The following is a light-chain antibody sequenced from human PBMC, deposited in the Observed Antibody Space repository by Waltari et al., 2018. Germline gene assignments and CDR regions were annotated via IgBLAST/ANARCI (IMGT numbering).Light chain of an antibody. V-gene: IGKV2-30*01. CDR2: TVS. CDR1: QTLVFSVGNTF. J-gene: IGKJ2*01. Sequence: DVVMTQSPLSLPVTLGQPASISCRSSQTLVFSVGNTFLHWFQQRPGQSPRRLIYTVSNRDSGVPDRFSGSGSGTDFTLKISRVEAEDVGVYYCMQGTHWPYTFGQGTKLEIK. CDR3: MQGTHWPYT.